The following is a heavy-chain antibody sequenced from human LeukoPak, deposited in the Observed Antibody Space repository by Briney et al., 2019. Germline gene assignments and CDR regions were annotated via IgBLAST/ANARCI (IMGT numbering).Heavy chain of an antibody. CDR1: GFTFSSYG. Sequence: GGSLRLSCAASGFTFSSYGMHWVRQTPGKGLEWVANIKQDGSDIYYVDSVKGRFTISRDNAKNSLYLQMSSLRAEDTAVYYCARDVRCSSSSCYRLHYYGMDVWGQGTTVTVSS. CDR3: ARDVRCSSSSCYRLHYYGMDV. V-gene: IGHV3-7*01. CDR2: IKQDGSDI. J-gene: IGHJ6*02. D-gene: IGHD2-2*01.